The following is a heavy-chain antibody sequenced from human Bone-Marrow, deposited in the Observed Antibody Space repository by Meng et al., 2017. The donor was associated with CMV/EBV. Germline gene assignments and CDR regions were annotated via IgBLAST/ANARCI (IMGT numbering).Heavy chain of an antibody. D-gene: IGHD3-3*01. CDR2: ISYDGSNK. Sequence: GESLKIPCAASGFTFSSYSMHWVRQAPGKGLEWVAVISYDGSNKYYADSVKGRFTISSDNSKNTLYLQMNSLRAEDTAVYYCARDISDLFWSGSLYYYYGMDVWGQGTTVTVSS. V-gene: IGHV3-30-3*01. CDR1: GFTFSSYS. J-gene: IGHJ6*02. CDR3: ARDISDLFWSGSLYYYYGMDV.